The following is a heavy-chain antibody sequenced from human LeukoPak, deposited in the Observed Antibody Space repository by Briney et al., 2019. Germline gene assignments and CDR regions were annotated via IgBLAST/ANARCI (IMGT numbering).Heavy chain of an antibody. J-gene: IGHJ6*02. CDR3: ARGIVVVTAIPYYYYYGMDV. CDR2: IIPIFGTA. D-gene: IGHD2-21*02. CDR1: GGTFSSYA. Sequence: ASVKVSCKASGGTFSSYAISWVRQAPGQGLEWMGGIIPIFGTANYAQKFQGRVTITADKSTSTAYMELSSLRSEDTAVYYCARGIVVVTAIPYYYYYGMDVWGQGTTVTVSS. V-gene: IGHV1-69*06.